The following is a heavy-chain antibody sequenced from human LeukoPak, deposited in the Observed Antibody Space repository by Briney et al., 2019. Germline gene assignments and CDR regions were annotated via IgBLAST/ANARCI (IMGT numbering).Heavy chain of an antibody. CDR3: ARVDRDIVVGPAFDP. CDR1: GYTFTDYY. J-gene: IGHJ5*02. D-gene: IGHD2-2*01. Sequence: ASVKVSCKASGYTFTDYYMHWVRQAPGQGLEWMGWINPNSGGTNYAQKFQGRVTMTRDTSISTAYMELSSLRSEDTAVYYCARVDRDIVVGPAFDPWGQGTLVTVSS. V-gene: IGHV1-2*02. CDR2: INPNSGGT.